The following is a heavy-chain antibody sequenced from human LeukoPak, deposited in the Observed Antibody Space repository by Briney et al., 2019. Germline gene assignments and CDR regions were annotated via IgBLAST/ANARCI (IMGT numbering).Heavy chain of an antibody. CDR1: GGTFSSYA. D-gene: IGHD1-26*01. CDR2: IIPIFGIA. V-gene: IGHV1-69*04. CDR3: ARVPESGGGV. J-gene: IGHJ3*01. Sequence: SVKVPCKASGGTFSSYAISWVRQAPGQGLEWMGRIIPIFGIANYAQKFQGRVTITADKSTSTAYMELSSLRSEDTAVYYCARVPESGGGVWGQGTMVTVSS.